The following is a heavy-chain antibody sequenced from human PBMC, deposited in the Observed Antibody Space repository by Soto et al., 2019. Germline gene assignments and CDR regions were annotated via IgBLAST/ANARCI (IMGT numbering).Heavy chain of an antibody. CDR1: GFTFSNYW. D-gene: IGHD3-10*01. J-gene: IGHJ5*02. CDR3: ARGILGSGTANDP. V-gene: IGHV3-74*03. Sequence: EVQLVESGGGLVQPGGSLILSCAASGFTFSNYWMVWVHQAPRKGLVWVSRIIGDGLYTTYADSVKGRFTISRDNAKNTVYLKMNGRGVEDTAVYYCARGILGSGTANDPWGQGPLFTVSS. CDR2: IIGDGLYT.